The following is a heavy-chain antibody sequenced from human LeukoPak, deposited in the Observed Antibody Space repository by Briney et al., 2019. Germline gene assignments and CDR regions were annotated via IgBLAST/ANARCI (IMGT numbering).Heavy chain of an antibody. CDR2: IIPIFGTA. CDR3: ARDLAYDSSGYYSPRIPLDI. D-gene: IGHD3-22*01. Sequence: ASVTVSCKASGGTFSSYAISWVRQAPGQGLEWMGGIIPIFGTANYAQKFQGRVTITADESTSTAYMELSSLRSEDTAVYYCARDLAYDSSGYYSPRIPLDIWGQGTMVTVSS. CDR1: GGTFSSYA. J-gene: IGHJ3*02. V-gene: IGHV1-69*13.